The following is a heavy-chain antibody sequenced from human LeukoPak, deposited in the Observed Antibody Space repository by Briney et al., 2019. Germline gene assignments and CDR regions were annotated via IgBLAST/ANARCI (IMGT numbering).Heavy chain of an antibody. CDR3: AKDMGVGYCSSTSCYGGGGTFDY. CDR1: GFTFSSYR. Sequence: GGSLRLSCAASGFTFSSYRMNWVRQAPGKGLEWVSYISSSSSTIYYADSVKGRFTISRDNAKNSLYLQMNSLRAEDMALYYCAKDMGVGYCSSTSCYGGGGTFDYWGQGTLVTVSS. D-gene: IGHD2-2*03. J-gene: IGHJ4*02. V-gene: IGHV3-48*04. CDR2: ISSSSSTI.